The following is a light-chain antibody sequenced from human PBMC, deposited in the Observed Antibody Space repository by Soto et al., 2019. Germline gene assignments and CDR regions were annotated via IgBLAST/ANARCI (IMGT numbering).Light chain of an antibody. J-gene: IGKJ1*01. CDR2: ASS. CDR3: QQSYGMPWT. V-gene: IGKV1-39*01. Sequence: IQMTQSPSSLSASVGDRVTITCRASQTISTYLNWYQQKPGKAPKLLIYASSSLQSGVPSRFSGSGSGTDFTLTITSLQPEDFATYICQQSYGMPWTFVQGTKVEV. CDR1: QTISTY.